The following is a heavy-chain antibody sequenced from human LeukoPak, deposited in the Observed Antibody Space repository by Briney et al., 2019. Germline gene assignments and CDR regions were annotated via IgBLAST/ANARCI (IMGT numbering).Heavy chain of an antibody. CDR2: IYYSGST. CDR1: GGSISSSSYY. CDR3: ARLSNDSPGDP. V-gene: IGHV4-39*01. J-gene: IGHJ5*02. D-gene: IGHD4-11*01. Sequence: PSETLSLTCTVSGGSISSSSYYWGWIRQPPGKGLEWLGRIYYSGSTYYNPSLKSRVTMSVDTSKNQFSLKLTSVTAADTAVYYGARLSNDSPGDPWGQGALGTVSS.